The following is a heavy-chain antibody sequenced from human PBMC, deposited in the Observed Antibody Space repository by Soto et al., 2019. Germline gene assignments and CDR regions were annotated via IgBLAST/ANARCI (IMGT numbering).Heavy chain of an antibody. D-gene: IGHD6-19*01. J-gene: IGHJ4*02. CDR1: GDSVSSNTAA. CDR2: TYYRSNWRH. V-gene: IGHV6-1*01. Sequence: SQTLSLTCAISGDSVSSNTAALNWIRLSPSRGLEWLGRTYYRSNWRHDYAVSVKSRITVNPDTSKNHFSLQLNSVTPDDTAVYYCARGVAGSGFDLWGQGTLVTVSS. CDR3: ARGVAGSGFDL.